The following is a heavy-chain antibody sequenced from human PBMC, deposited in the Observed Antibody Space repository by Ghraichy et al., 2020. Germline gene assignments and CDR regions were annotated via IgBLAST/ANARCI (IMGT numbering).Heavy chain of an antibody. Sequence: GGSLRLSCVASEFTFSSYYMSWVRQAPGKGLKWVATIKEDGSDKFYVDSVKGRFTISRDNAKNSVNLQMNSLRAEDTAVYFCAREFIAGTGGFDIWGQGTMVTVSS. CDR2: IKEDGSDK. CDR1: EFTFSSYY. J-gene: IGHJ3*02. V-gene: IGHV3-7*03. CDR3: AREFIAGTGGFDI. D-gene: IGHD6-13*01.